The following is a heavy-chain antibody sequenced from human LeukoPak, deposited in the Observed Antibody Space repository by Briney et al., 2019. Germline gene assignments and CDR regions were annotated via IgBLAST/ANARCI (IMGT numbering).Heavy chain of an antibody. Sequence: GGSLRLSCAASGFTFSSYGMHWVRQAPGKGLEWVAVIWYDGSNKYYADSVKGRFTISRDNSKNTLYLQMNSLRSVDTAVYYCARDDGSATMGFDSWGQGTLVTVSS. CDR2: IWYDGSNK. CDR1: GFTFSSYG. CDR3: ARDDGSATMGFDS. D-gene: IGHD1-26*01. V-gene: IGHV3-33*01. J-gene: IGHJ4*02.